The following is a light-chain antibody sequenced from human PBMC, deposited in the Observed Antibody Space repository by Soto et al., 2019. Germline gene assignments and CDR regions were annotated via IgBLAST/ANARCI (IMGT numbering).Light chain of an antibody. J-gene: IGKJ1*01. Sequence: EIVMTQSPCTLSLSIGERGTLSCRASQNLGTLYLAWFQQKSGQAPRLLIYSASRRATGIPDRFTGSGSGTDFTLTINRVEPEDFAVYFCQQYAGSPRTFGQGTKVDIK. CDR3: QQYAGSPRT. CDR1: QNLGTLY. CDR2: SAS. V-gene: IGKV3-20*01.